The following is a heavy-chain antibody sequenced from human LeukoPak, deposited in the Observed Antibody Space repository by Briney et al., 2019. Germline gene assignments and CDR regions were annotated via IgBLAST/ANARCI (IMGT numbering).Heavy chain of an antibody. CDR2: INPNSGGT. V-gene: IGHV1-2*02. Sequence: ASVKVSCKASGYTFTSYYMHWVRQAPGQGLEWMGWINPNSGGTNYAQKFQGRVTMTRDTSISTAYMELSRLRSDDTAVYYCARWGAAAGKVGGVYFDYWGQGTLVTVSS. CDR1: GYTFTSYY. CDR3: ARWGAAAGKVGGVYFDY. J-gene: IGHJ4*02. D-gene: IGHD6-13*01.